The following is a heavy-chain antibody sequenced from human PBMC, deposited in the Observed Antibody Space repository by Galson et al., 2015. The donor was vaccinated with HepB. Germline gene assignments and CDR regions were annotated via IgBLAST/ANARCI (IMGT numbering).Heavy chain of an antibody. CDR3: AKVRDYYGSGSPHY. Sequence: SLRLSCAASGFTFSSYAMSWVRQAPGKGLEWVSAISGSGGSTYYADSVKGRFTISRDNSKNTLYLQMNSLRAEDTAVYYCAKVRDYYGSGSPHYWGQGTLVTVSS. D-gene: IGHD3-10*01. V-gene: IGHV3-23*01. CDR1: GFTFSSYA. CDR2: ISGSGGST. J-gene: IGHJ4*02.